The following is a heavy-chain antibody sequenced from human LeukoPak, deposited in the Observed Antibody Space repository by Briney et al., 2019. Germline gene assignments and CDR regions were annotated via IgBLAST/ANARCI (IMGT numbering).Heavy chain of an antibody. V-gene: IGHV4-34*01. J-gene: IGHJ1*01. CDR1: GGSFSGYY. Sequence: SQTLSLTCAVYGGSFSGYYWSCISQPPRNGLEWIGEINHSGSTTYNPSLKSRATILVETSKNQFSLKLSSVTTADTAVYFCARGHSPVTTKVSYFQHWGQGTLVTVSS. CDR2: INHSGST. D-gene: IGHD4-17*01. CDR3: ARGHSPVTTKVSYFQH.